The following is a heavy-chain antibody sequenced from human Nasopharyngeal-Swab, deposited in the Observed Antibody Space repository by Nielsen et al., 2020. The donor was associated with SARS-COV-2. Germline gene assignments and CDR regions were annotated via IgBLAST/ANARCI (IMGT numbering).Heavy chain of an antibody. CDR3: ARGGDGGLAHFDY. Sequence: SETLSLTCTVSGGSISNYYWSWIRQPPGKRLEWIGYIYSSGRTTDYNPSLKSRVTISLDTSKNQFSLKLSSVTAADTAVYYCARGGDGGLAHFDYWGQGNLVTVSS. V-gene: IGHV4-59*01. CDR2: IYSSGRTT. CDR1: GGSISNYY. D-gene: IGHD2-21*01. J-gene: IGHJ4*02.